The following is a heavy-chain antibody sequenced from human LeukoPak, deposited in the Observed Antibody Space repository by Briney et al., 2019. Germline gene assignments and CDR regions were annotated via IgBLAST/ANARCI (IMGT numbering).Heavy chain of an antibody. V-gene: IGHV4-61*01. CDR3: ARDRDSGSFPDP. Sequence: SETLSLTCTVSGGSVSSGSYYWSWIRQPPGKGLEWIGYIYYSGSTNYNPSLKSRVTISVDTSKNQFSLKLSSVTAVDTAVHYCARDRDSGSFPDPWGQGTLVTVSS. CDR1: GGSVSSGSYY. J-gene: IGHJ5*02. CDR2: IYYSGST. D-gene: IGHD1-26*01.